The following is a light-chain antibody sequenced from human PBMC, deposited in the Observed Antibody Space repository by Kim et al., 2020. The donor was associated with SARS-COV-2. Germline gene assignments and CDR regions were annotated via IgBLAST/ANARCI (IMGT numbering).Light chain of an antibody. J-gene: IGLJ3*02. V-gene: IGLV6-57*01. CDR1: SGGIDSNY. Sequence: NFMLTQPHSVSGSPGETVTITCTRSSGGIDSNYVQWFQQRPGSFPTTVIYEDYDRPSGVPDRFFGSIDSSSNSASLTISGRKTEDEAAYYCQTYDNINWVFGGGTQLTVL. CDR2: EDY. CDR3: QTYDNINWV.